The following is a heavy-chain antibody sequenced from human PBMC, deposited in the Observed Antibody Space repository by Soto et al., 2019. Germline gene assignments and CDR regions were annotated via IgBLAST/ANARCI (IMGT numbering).Heavy chain of an antibody. D-gene: IGHD2-2*01. V-gene: IGHV1-2*04. CDR1: GYTFTGYY. CDR2: INPNSGGT. CDR3: ARDMGLGYCSSTSCSQYYFDY. Sequence: GASVKVSCKASGYTFTGYYMHWVRQAPGQGLEWMGWINPNSGGTNYAQKFQGWVTMTRDTSISTAYMELSRLRSDDTAVYYCARDMGLGYCSSTSCSQYYFDYWGQGTLVTVSS. J-gene: IGHJ4*02.